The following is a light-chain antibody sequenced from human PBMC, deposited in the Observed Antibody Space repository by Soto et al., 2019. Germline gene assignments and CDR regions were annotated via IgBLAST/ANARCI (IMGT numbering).Light chain of an antibody. V-gene: IGKV3-11*01. CDR1: QSVSNY. Sequence: EIVLTQSPATLLLSPGERATISYRASQSVSNYLTWYQQKPGQAPRLLVYDTFNRANGIPARFSGSGSDTDFTLTISSLEPEDFAVYYRQQRAGWPRTFGQGTKVEIK. J-gene: IGKJ1*01. CDR2: DTF. CDR3: QQRAGWPRT.